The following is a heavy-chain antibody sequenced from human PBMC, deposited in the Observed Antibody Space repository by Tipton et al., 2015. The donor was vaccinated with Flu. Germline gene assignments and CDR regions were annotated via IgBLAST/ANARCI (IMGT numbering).Heavy chain of an antibody. V-gene: IGHV5-51*03. Sequence: QSGPEVKKPGESLKISCRYSGSDFTYYWIGWVRQMPGKGLEWMGHIYPPNSDTRYSPSFRGHVTLSVDTATSTAYLHWSSVRASDTAMYYCARRIVATIWAFDDWGQGTMVTVSS. CDR3: ARRIVATIWAFDD. CDR1: GSDFTYYW. D-gene: IGHD5-12*01. J-gene: IGHJ3*01. CDR2: IYPPNSDT.